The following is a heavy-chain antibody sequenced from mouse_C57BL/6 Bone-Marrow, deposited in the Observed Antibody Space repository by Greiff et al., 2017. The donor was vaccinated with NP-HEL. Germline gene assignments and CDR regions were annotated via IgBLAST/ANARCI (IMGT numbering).Heavy chain of an antibody. J-gene: IGHJ3*01. CDR2: IVPNSGGT. CDR1: GYTFTSYW. V-gene: IGHV1-72*01. D-gene: IGHD3-2*02. Sequence: QVQLKQPGAELVKPGASVKLSCKASGYTFTSYWMHWVKQRPGRGLEWIGRIVPNSGGTKYNEKFKSTATLTVDKPSSTAYMQLSSLTSEDSAVYYCALDSSGYRFADWGQGTLVTVSA. CDR3: ALDSSGYRFAD.